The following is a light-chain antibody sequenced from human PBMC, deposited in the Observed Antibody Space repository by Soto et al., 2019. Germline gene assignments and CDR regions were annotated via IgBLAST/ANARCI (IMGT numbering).Light chain of an antibody. Sequence: QSALTQPASVSGSPGQSITISCTGTSSDVGGYNYLSWYQQHPGKAPKVMIYEVSNRPAGVSNRFSGSKSGNPASLTISGLQAEDEADYYCSSYTSGGTHVFGGGTKLTVL. CDR3: SSYTSGGTHV. CDR2: EVS. J-gene: IGLJ3*02. CDR1: SSDVGGYNY. V-gene: IGLV2-14*01.